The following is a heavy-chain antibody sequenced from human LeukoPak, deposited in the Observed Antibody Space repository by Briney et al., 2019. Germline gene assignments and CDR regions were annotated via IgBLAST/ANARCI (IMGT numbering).Heavy chain of an antibody. J-gene: IGHJ4*02. CDR3: AIEVTSLGLAQYPDY. CDR2: IWYDGSNK. V-gene: IGHV3-33*01. Sequence: PGRSLRLSCAASGFTFSSYGMHWVRQAPGKGLEWVAVIWYDGSNKYYADSVKGRFTISRDTPKNTLYRQMNSLRAQDTAVYYFAIEVTSLGLAQYPDYWGQGTLVTVSS. D-gene: IGHD4-11*01. CDR1: GFTFSSYG.